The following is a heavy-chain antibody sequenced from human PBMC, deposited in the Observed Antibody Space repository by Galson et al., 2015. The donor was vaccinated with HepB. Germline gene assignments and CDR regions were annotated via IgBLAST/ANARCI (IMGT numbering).Heavy chain of an antibody. CDR3: AKALYGGLNY. CDR1: GFTFSSYA. J-gene: IGHJ4*02. CDR2: ISGNGVTT. D-gene: IGHD4-23*01. Sequence: SLRLSCAVSGFTFSSYAMSWVRPAPGKGLQCVSSISGNGVTTAYADSVKGRFTISRDNSKNTLYLQMNSLRPEDTALYYCAKALYGGLNYWGQGTLVTVSS. V-gene: IGHV3-23*01.